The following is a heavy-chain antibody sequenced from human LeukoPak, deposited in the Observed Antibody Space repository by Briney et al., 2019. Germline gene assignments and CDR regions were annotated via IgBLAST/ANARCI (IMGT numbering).Heavy chain of an antibody. CDR3: AKDLRGLDAFDI. D-gene: IGHD3-10*01. CDR2: IKQDGSEK. CDR1: GFTFSSYW. Sequence: GGSLRLSCAASGFTFSSYWMSWVRQAPGKGLEWVANIKQDGSEKYYADSVKGRFTISRDNAKNSLYLQMYSLRAEDTAVYYCAKDLRGLDAFDIWGQGTMVTASS. J-gene: IGHJ3*02. V-gene: IGHV3-7*01.